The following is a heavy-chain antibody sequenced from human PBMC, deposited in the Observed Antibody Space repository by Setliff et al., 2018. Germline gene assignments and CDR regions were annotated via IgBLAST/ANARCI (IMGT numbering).Heavy chain of an antibody. CDR1: GGSISSYY. CDR3: ARGIITMVRGVITFSYYFDY. D-gene: IGHD3-10*01. Sequence: SETLSLTCTVSGGSISSYYWSWIRQPAGKGLEWIGRIYTSGSTNYNPSLKSRVTMSVDTSKNQFSLKLSSVTAADTAVYYGARGIITMVRGVITFSYYFDYWGQGTLVTVSS. V-gene: IGHV4-4*07. J-gene: IGHJ4*02. CDR2: IYTSGST.